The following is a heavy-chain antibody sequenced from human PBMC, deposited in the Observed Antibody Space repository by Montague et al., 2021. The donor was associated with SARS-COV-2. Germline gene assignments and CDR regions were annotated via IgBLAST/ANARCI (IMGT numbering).Heavy chain of an antibody. CDR2: IYYSGST. CDR1: GGSISSSSYY. J-gene: IGHJ6*02. Sequence: SETLSLTCTVSGGSISSSSYYWGWIRQPPGKGLEWIGSIYYSGSTYYNESLKSRVTISVDTSKNQFSLKLSSVTAAGTAVYYCARLSNYYGSGSYYPHNYYYYGMDVWGQGTTVTVSS. V-gene: IGHV4-39*01. CDR3: ARLSNYYGSGSYYPHNYYYYGMDV. D-gene: IGHD3-10*01.